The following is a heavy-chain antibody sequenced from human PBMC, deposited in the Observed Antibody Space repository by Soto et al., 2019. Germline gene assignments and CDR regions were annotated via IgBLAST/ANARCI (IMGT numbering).Heavy chain of an antibody. CDR3: ARGEQQLGYFDY. D-gene: IGHD6-13*01. J-gene: IGHJ4*02. Sequence: SETLSLTCAVSGGSISSSNWWSLVRQPPGQGLEWIGEIYHSGSTNYNPSLKSRVTISVDKSKNQFSLKLSSVTAADTAVYYCARGEQQLGYFDYWGQGTLVTVS. CDR1: GGSISSSNW. CDR2: IYHSGST. V-gene: IGHV4-4*02.